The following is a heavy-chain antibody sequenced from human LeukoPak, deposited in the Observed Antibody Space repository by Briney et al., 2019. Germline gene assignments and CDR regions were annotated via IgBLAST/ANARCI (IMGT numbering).Heavy chain of an antibody. D-gene: IGHD3-3*01. Sequence: PSETLSLTCTVSGGSISSYYWSWIRQPPGKGLEWIGYIYYSGSTNYNPSLKSRVTISVDTSKNQFSLKLSSVTAADTAVYYCARSYYDFWSRFFDYWGQGTLVTVSS. CDR1: GGSISSYY. CDR2: IYYSGST. CDR3: ARSYYDFWSRFFDY. V-gene: IGHV4-59*08. J-gene: IGHJ4*02.